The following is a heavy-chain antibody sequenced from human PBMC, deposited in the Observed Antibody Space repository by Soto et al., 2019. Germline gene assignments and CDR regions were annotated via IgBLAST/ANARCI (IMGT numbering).Heavy chain of an antibody. V-gene: IGHV3-48*02. CDR2: VSPSGATI. Sequence: PGGSLRLSCEASGFSFSRTAMSWVRQAPGKGLEWISYVSPSGATIYHADSVEGRFTISRDNVKNSLSLQMNSLREEDTAVYFCAGDSSFRAYNWFDPWGQGTLVTVSS. CDR3: AGDSSFRAYNWFDP. J-gene: IGHJ5*02. CDR1: GFSFSRTA.